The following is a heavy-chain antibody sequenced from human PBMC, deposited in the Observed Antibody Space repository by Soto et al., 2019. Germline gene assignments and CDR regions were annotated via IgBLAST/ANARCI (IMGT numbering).Heavy chain of an antibody. CDR2: IYHSGST. Sequence: QVQLQESGPGLVKPSGTLSLTCAVSGGSISSSNWWSWVRQPPGKGLEWIGEIYHSGSTNYNPSLKSQVTISVDKYQNQFSLKLTSVTAADTAVYYCARKPVPLWDDYSYYYGMDVWGQGTTVTVSS. CDR3: ARKPVPLWDDYSYYYGMDV. J-gene: IGHJ6*02. D-gene: IGHD5-18*01. CDR1: GGSISSSNW. V-gene: IGHV4-4*02.